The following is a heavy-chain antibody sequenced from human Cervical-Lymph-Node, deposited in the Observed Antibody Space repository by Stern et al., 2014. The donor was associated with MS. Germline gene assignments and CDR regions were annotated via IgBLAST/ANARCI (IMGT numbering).Heavy chain of an antibody. CDR2: SNPSTGAT. Sequence: VQLVESGAEVKKPGASVTVSCKASGYTFIDYYINWVRQAPGQGLEWLGLSNPSTGATNYGQKFQCRVTMTRDTSINTAYVELRRLRSDDTAVYFCAKVAWELLGAFDIWGQGTLITVSS. V-gene: IGHV1-2*02. D-gene: IGHD2-15*01. CDR1: GYTFIDYY. CDR3: AKVAWELLGAFDI. J-gene: IGHJ3*02.